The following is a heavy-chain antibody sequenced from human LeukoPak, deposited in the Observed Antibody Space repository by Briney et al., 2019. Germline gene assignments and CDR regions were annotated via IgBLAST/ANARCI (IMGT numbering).Heavy chain of an antibody. Sequence: PGASLRLSCAASGFTFSSYAMSWVRQAPGKGLEWVSAISGSGGSTYYADSVKGRFTISRDNSKNTLYLQMNSLRAEDTGVYYCAARYYDFWSGYYTDGYYYYMGVWGKGTTVTVSS. CDR2: ISGSGGST. CDR3: AARYYDFWSGYYTDGYYYYMGV. CDR1: GFTFSSYA. D-gene: IGHD3-3*01. J-gene: IGHJ6*03. V-gene: IGHV3-23*01.